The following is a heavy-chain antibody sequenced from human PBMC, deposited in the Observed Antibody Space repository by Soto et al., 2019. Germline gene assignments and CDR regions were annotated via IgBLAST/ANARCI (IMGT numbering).Heavy chain of an antibody. J-gene: IGHJ4*02. CDR2: ISSSSSYI. Sequence: GGSLRLSCAASGFTFSSYSMNWVRQAPGKGLEWVSSISSSSSYIYYADSVKGRFTISRDNAKNSLYLQMNRLRAEATAVDYCARQPSGYCSGGSCYVDYWGQGTLVTVSS. D-gene: IGHD2-15*01. V-gene: IGHV3-21*01. CDR3: ARQPSGYCSGGSCYVDY. CDR1: GFTFSSYS.